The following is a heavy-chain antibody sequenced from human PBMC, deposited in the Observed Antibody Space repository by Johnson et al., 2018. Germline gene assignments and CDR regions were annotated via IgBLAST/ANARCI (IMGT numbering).Heavy chain of an antibody. V-gene: IGHV3-30*03. CDR2: ISYDGSTE. J-gene: IGHJ6*03. CDR3: ATLTSITGRQTSNLYYMDV. D-gene: IGHD2-21*01. Sequence: VQLVESGGGVVQPGRSLRLSCAASGFTFSSYFMHWVRQAPGKGLEWVAVISYDGSTEYYIDSVKGRFTISRDNSKNTLSLQMNSLRGEDTAVYYCATLTSITGRQTSNLYYMDVWGKGTTVTVSS. CDR1: GFTFSSYF.